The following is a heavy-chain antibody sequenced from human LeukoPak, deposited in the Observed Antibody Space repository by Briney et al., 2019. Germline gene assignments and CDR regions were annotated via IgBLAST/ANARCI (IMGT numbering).Heavy chain of an antibody. CDR3: AIRHYDFWSGYYSARFDY. D-gene: IGHD3-3*01. Sequence: GGSLRLSCAASGFTFSSYWMSWVRQAPGKGLEWVANIKQDGREKYYVDSVKGRFTISRDNAKNSLYLQMSSLRAEDTAMYYCAIRHYDFWSGYYSARFDYWGQGTLVTVSS. V-gene: IGHV3-7*03. CDR2: IKQDGREK. J-gene: IGHJ4*02. CDR1: GFTFSSYW.